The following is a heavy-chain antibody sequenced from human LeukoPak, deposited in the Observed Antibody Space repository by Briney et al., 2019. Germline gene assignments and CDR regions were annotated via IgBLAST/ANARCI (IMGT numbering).Heavy chain of an antibody. Sequence: ASVKVSCKASGYTFTSYDINWVRQATGQGLEWMGWMNPNSGNTGYAQKFQGRVTMTRNTSISTAYMELSSLRSEDTAVYYCARDVGATTYYYYYGMDVWGQGTTVTVSS. V-gene: IGHV1-8*01. D-gene: IGHD1-26*01. J-gene: IGHJ6*02. CDR2: MNPNSGNT. CDR3: ARDVGATTYYYYYGMDV. CDR1: GYTFTSYD.